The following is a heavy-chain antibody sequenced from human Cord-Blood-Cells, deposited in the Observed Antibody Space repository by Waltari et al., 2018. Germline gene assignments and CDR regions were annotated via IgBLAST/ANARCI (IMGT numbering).Heavy chain of an antibody. J-gene: IGHJ3*02. V-gene: IGHV1-8*01. CDR2: MNPNSGNT. CDR1: GYTSTSYD. Sequence: QVQLVLSGAEVKKPGASVKVSCKASGYTSTSYDTNWVRQATGQGLEWMGWMNPNSGNTGYAQKFQGRVTMTRNTSISTAYMELSSLRSEDTAVYYCAIDGSYYDAFDIWGQGTMVTVSS. CDR3: AIDGSYYDAFDI. D-gene: IGHD1-26*01.